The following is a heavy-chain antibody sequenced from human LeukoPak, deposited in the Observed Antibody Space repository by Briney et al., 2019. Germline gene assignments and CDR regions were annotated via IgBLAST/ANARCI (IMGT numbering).Heavy chain of an antibody. CDR2: INPTGTST. V-gene: IGHV1-46*01. Sequence: ASVKVSCKASGYTFTNYYMHWVRQAPGQGLEWMGSINPTGTSTNYAQKFRGRDTMTRDTSTTTVYMELSSLRSEDTAVYYCAREESGGYFDYWGQGTLVTVSS. CDR3: AREESGGYFDY. J-gene: IGHJ4*02. D-gene: IGHD2-8*02. CDR1: GYTFTNYY.